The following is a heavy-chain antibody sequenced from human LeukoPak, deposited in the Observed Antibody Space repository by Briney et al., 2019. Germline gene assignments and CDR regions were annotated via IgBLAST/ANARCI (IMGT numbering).Heavy chain of an antibody. CDR1: GYTFTNYY. CDR3: ARDAGYCTGGSCWYFDH. Sequence: GASVKVSCKASGYTFTNYYMHWVRQAPGQGLEWMGWINLNSGGTNFAQRFQGRVTMTRDTSTSTAYMDLSRLISDDTAVYYCARDAGYCTGGSCWYFDHWGQGTLVTVSS. CDR2: INLNSGGT. V-gene: IGHV1-2*02. J-gene: IGHJ4*02. D-gene: IGHD2-15*01.